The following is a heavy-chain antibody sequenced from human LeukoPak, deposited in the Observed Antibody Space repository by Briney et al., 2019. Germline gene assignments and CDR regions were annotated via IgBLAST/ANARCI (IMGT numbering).Heavy chain of an antibody. D-gene: IGHD6-19*01. J-gene: IGHJ4*02. CDR1: GGSISSSYW. CDR3: ARVGHRPVAIDY. CDR2: IYYSGST. Sequence: PSETLSLTCAVSGGSISSSYWWTWVRQPPGKGLEWIGYIYYSGSTNYNPSLKSRVTISVDTSKNQFSLKLSSVTAADTAVYYCARVGHRPVAIDYWGQGTLVTVSS. V-gene: IGHV4-4*02.